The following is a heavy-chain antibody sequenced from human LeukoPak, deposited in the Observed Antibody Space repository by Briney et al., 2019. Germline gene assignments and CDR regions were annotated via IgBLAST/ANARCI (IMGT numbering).Heavy chain of an antibody. CDR1: GGSISSSSYY. D-gene: IGHD3-10*01. CDR3: ARNYGSGSYPIDY. CDR2: IYYSGST. J-gene: IGHJ4*02. V-gene: IGHV4-39*07. Sequence: SETLSLTCTVSGGSISSSSYYWGWIRQPPGKGLEWIGSIYYSGSTYYNPSLKSRVTISVDTSKNQFSLKLSSVTAADTAVYYCARNYGSGSYPIDYWGQGTLVTVSS.